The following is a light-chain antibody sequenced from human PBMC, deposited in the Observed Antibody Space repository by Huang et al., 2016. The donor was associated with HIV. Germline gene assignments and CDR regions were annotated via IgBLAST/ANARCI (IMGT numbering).Light chain of an antibody. V-gene: IGKV3-11*01. CDR3: QQRSNWLFT. J-gene: IGKJ3*01. CDR2: DVS. Sequence: EIVLTQSPATLSLSPGERATLSCRASQSVSGYLAWYQQKPGQAPRLLIYDVSNSATGIPARFSGSVSGSDFTLTISNLEPEDFAVYYCQQRSNWLFTFGPGTKVDIK. CDR1: QSVSGY.